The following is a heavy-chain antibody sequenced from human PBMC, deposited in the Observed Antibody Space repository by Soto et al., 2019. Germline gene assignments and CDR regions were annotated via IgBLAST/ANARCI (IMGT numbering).Heavy chain of an antibody. Sequence: GASVKVSCKASGYTFTSYAMHWVRQAPGQRLEWMGWINAGNGNTKYSQKFQGRVTITRDTSASTAYMELSSLRSEDTAVYYCARDLNWNYYYYYGMDVWGQGTTVTVSS. CDR3: ARDLNWNYYYYYGMDV. CDR2: INAGNGNT. V-gene: IGHV1-3*01. J-gene: IGHJ6*02. CDR1: GYTFTSYA. D-gene: IGHD1-1*01.